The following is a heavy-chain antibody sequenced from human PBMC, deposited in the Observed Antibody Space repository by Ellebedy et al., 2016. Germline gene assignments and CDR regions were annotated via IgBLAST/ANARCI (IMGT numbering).Heavy chain of an antibody. J-gene: IGHJ6*02. CDR2: INHSGST. D-gene: IGHD2-15*01. CDR3: ARGVAYYYYYGMDV. V-gene: IGHV4-39*07. Sequence: SETLSLXCTVSGGSISSGDYYWSWIRQPPGKGLEWIGEINHSGSTNYNPSLKSRVTISVDTSKNQFSLKLSSVTAADTAVYYCARGVAYYYYYGMDVWGQGTTVTVSS. CDR1: GGSISSGDYY.